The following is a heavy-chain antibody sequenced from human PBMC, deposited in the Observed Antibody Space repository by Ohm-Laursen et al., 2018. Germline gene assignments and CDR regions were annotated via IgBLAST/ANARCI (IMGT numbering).Heavy chain of an antibody. CDR1: GFTFSSYW. V-gene: IGHV3-7*01. J-gene: IGHJ4*02. CDR2: IKQDGSEK. CDR3: ARARLYGDYVWDYFDY. Sequence: SLRLSCTASGFTFSSYWMSWVRQAPGKGLERVANIKQDGSEKYYVDSVKGRFTISRDNAKNSLYLQMNTLRAEDTAVYYCARARLYGDYVWDYFDYWGQGTLVTVSS. D-gene: IGHD4-17*01.